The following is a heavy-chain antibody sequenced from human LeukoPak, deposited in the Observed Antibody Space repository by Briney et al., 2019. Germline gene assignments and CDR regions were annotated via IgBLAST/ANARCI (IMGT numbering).Heavy chain of an antibody. CDR3: AKDLVGYCSGGSCYALDY. J-gene: IGHJ4*02. CDR1: GFTFSSYA. D-gene: IGHD2-15*01. CDR2: ISGSGGST. V-gene: IGHV3-23*01. Sequence: GGSLRLSCAASGFTFSSYAMSWVRQAPGKGLEWVSAISGSGGSTYYADSVKGRFTISRDNSKNTLYLQMNSLRAEDTAVYYCAKDLVGYCSGGSCYALDYWGQGTLVTVSS.